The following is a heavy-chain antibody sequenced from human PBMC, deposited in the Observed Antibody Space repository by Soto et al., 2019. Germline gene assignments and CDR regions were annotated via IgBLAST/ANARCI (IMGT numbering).Heavy chain of an antibody. J-gene: IGHJ4*02. V-gene: IGHV3-33*01. Sequence: QAQLVESGGGVVQPGRSLRLSCVASGFTFSNYGMHWVRQAPGKGLEWVAVIWYDGSKKYYADSVKGRFTISRDNSKNTLYLQMNSLRADETAVYYCATGGSGTWLQFDYWGQGALVTVSS. CDR3: ATGGSGTWLQFDY. D-gene: IGHD5-12*01. CDR1: GFTFSNYG. CDR2: IWYDGSKK.